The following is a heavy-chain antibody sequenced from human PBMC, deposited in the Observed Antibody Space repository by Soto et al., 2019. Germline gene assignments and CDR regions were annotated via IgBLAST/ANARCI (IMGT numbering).Heavy chain of an antibody. Sequence: PGGSLRLSCAASGFTFSSYSMNWVRQAPGKGLEWVSSISSSSSYIYYADSVKGRFTISRDNAKNSLYLQMNSLRAEDTAVYYCARDLASLLLWFGHDACDIWGQGTMVTVSS. J-gene: IGHJ3*02. CDR1: GFTFSSYS. D-gene: IGHD3-10*01. V-gene: IGHV3-21*01. CDR2: ISSSSSYI. CDR3: ARDLASLLLWFGHDACDI.